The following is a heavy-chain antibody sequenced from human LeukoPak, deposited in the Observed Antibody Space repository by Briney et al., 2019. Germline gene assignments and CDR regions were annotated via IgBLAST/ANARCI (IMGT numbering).Heavy chain of an antibody. CDR3: AKDVGRYFDWFPIGYFDY. CDR2: ISGSGGST. J-gene: IGHJ4*02. D-gene: IGHD3-9*01. CDR1: GFTFSSYA. Sequence: GGSLRLSCAASGFTFSSYAMIWVRQAPGKGLEWVSAISGSGGSTYYADSVKGRFTISRNNSKNTLYLEMNSLRAEDTAVYYCAKDVGRYFDWFPIGYFDYWGQGTLVTVSS. V-gene: IGHV3-23*01.